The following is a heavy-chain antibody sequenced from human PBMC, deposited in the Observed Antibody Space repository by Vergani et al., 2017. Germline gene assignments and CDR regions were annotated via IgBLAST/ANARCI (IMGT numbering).Heavy chain of an antibody. D-gene: IGHD6-19*01. J-gene: IGHJ2*01. CDR3: AKQSLDGSGWYRGSDFDL. CDR1: GGSFSGYY. CDR2: INHSGST. V-gene: IGHV4-34*01. Sequence: QVQLQQWGAGLLKPSETLSLTCAVYGGSFSGYYWSWIRQPPGKGLEWIGEINHSGSTNYNPSLKSRVTISVDTSKNQFSLKLISVTAADTAVYYCAKQSLDGSGWYRGSDFDLWGRGTLVTVSS.